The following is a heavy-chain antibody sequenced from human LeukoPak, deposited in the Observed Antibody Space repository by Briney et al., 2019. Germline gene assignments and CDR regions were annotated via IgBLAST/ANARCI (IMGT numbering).Heavy chain of an antibody. Sequence: ASVTVSCKASGYTFTSYYMHWVRQAPGQGLEWMGIINPSGGSTSYAQKFQDRVTMTRDTSTSTVYMELSSLRSEDTAVYYCARGPRESWPVTTNPPWFDPWGQGTLVTVSS. CDR2: INPSGGST. D-gene: IGHD4-11*01. CDR3: ARGPRESWPVTTNPPWFDP. V-gene: IGHV1-46*01. J-gene: IGHJ5*02. CDR1: GYTFTSYY.